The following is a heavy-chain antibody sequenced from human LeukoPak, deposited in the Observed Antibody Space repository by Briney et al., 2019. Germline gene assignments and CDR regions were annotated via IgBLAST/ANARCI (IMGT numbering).Heavy chain of an antibody. V-gene: IGHV3-21*06. CDR1: GFTFSSYN. J-gene: IGHJ6*03. CDR3: ARDPYSGNYGAYYYYYMDV. Sequence: GGSLRLSCAASGFTFSSYNMNWVRQAPGKGLEWVSSITCSSSYIYYADSVKGRFTISRDNAKNSLYLQMDSLRVEDTAEYYCARDPYSGNYGAYYYYYMDVWGKGTTVTVSS. CDR2: ITCSSSYI. D-gene: IGHD1-26*01.